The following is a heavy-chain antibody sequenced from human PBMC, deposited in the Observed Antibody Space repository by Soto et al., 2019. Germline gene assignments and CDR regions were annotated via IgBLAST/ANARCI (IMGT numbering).Heavy chain of an antibody. V-gene: IGHV3-21*01. CDR1: GFTLSSYS. CDR2: ISSSSTYI. CDR3: ARAPSVVPSVNDGFDI. J-gene: IGHJ3*02. Sequence: PGGSLRLSCVASGFTLSSYSMTWVRQAPGKGLEWVSSISSSSTYIYYADSVTGRFTISRDSAKNSLSLQMNSLRAEDTAVYFCARAPSVVPSVNDGFDIWGQGTLVTVSS. D-gene: IGHD2-2*01.